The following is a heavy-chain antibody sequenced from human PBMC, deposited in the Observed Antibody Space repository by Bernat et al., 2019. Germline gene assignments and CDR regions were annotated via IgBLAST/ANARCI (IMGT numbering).Heavy chain of an antibody. CDR2: IYHNGNI. J-gene: IGHJ3*02. CDR1: GDSISSSAW. D-gene: IGHD6-13*01. V-gene: IGHV4-4*02. CDR3: AREPVAAVGTAFDI. Sequence: QVQLQESGPQLVKPSGTLSLTCVVSGDSISSSAWWSWVRQPPGKGLEWIAEIYHNGNINYNPSLRSRVTISIDKSKNQIALRLSSVTAADTAVYYCAREPVAAVGTAFDIWGQGTMVTVSS.